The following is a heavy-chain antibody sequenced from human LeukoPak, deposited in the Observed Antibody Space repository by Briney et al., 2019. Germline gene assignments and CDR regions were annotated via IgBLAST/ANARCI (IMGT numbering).Heavy chain of an antibody. CDR1: GFTFNTYP. CDR3: ARAAYYGSGSYT. J-gene: IGHJ5*02. CDR2: IPYDDNDP. D-gene: IGHD3-10*01. V-gene: IGHV3-30*04. Sequence: PGGSLRLSCEVSGFTFNTYPLHWVRQAPGKGLEWVAVIPYDDNDPYYADSVKGRFTISRDNSKNTLYLQMNRVRPEDTAVYYCARAAYYGSGSYTWGQGTLVTVSS.